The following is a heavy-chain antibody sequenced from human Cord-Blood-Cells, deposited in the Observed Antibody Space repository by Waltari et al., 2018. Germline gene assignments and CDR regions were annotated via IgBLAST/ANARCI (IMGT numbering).Heavy chain of an antibody. CDR2: FYYSGST. CDR3: ARFLEWLYYFDY. CDR1: AGTSSSSSYS. Sequence: QLQLQASGPGLAKPSETLSPTCTTPAGTSSSSSYSWGWIRQHPGKGLEWIGSFYYSGSTYYNPSLKSRVTISVDTSKNQFSRKLSSVTAADTAVYYCARFLEWLYYFDYWGQGTLVTVSS. V-gene: IGHV4-39*01. D-gene: IGHD3-3*01. J-gene: IGHJ4*02.